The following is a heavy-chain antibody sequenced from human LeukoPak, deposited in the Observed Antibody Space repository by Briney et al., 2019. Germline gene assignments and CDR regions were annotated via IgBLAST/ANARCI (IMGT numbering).Heavy chain of an antibody. J-gene: IGHJ4*02. CDR1: GFTLSDYY. V-gene: IGHV3-11*01. CDR2: ISSSGSTI. D-gene: IGHD6-13*01. Sequence: PGGSLRLSCAASGFTLSDYYMSWIRQAPGKGLEWVSYISSSGSTIYYADSVKGRFTISRDNAKNSLYLQMNSLRAEDTAVYYCARAAESYSSSWADYWGQGTLVTVSS. CDR3: ARAAESYSSSWADY.